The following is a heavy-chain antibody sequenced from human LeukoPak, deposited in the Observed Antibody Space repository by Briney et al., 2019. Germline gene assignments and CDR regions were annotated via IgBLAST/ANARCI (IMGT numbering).Heavy chain of an antibody. CDR2: LRPDGRDK. J-gene: IGHJ5*02. Sequence: GGTLRLSCAASGFTFRYYWMAWVRQAPGKGREWVANLRPDGRDKSYADPVKGRSTFPRANAKNSLPLKMNGLRVDDPAIYYFARDAYDDASEPWGQGTLVTVSS. CDR3: ARDAYDDASEP. CDR1: GFTFRYYW. V-gene: IGHV3-7*01. D-gene: IGHD3-3*01.